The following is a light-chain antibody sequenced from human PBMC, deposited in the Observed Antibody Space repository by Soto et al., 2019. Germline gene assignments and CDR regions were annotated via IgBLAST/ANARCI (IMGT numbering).Light chain of an antibody. V-gene: IGKV3-20*01. Sequence: EIVLTQAPDTLSSSPAERATLSCRASQSVPNSRLAWYQQKPGQAPSLVISATSIMATGIPDRFSGSGSGTDFSLTIGRLEPEDFAVYICQQYGVSPWTFGQGTKVDIK. CDR2: ATS. J-gene: IGKJ1*01. CDR3: QQYGVSPWT. CDR1: QSVPNSR.